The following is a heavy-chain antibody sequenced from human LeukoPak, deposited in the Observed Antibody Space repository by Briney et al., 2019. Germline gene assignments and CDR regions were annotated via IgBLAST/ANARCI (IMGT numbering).Heavy chain of an antibody. CDR3: ARDRSHSTMFDRFTYYYGMDV. CDR1: GYTFTSYD. V-gene: IGHV1-8*01. D-gene: IGHD3-10*02. CDR2: MNPNSGNT. J-gene: IGHJ6*02. Sequence: ASVKVSCKASGYTFTSYDISWVRQATGQGLEWMGWMNPNSGNTGYAQKFQGRVTMTRNTSISTAYMELSSLRSEDTAVYYCARDRSHSTMFDRFTYYYGMDVWGQGTTVTVSS.